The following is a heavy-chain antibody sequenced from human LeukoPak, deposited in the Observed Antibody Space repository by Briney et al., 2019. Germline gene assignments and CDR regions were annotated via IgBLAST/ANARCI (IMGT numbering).Heavy chain of an antibody. CDR2: VYYSGSS. CDR1: GGSISSYY. J-gene: IGHJ4*02. Sequence: SETLSLTCTVSGGSISSYYWSWIRQPPGKGLDWIGYVYYSGSSNYNPSLKSRVTISVDTSKNQFSLKLSSVTAADTAVYYCARLDCSGGSCYPFDYWGQGTLVTVSS. V-gene: IGHV4-59*08. CDR3: ARLDCSGGSCYPFDY. D-gene: IGHD2-15*01.